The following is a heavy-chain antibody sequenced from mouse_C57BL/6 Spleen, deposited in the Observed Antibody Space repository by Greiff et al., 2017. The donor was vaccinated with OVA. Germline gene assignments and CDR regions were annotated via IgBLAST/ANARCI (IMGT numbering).Heavy chain of an antibody. Sequence: QVQLQQSGAELVKPGASVKMSCKASGYTFTSYWITWVKQRPGQGLEWIGDIYPGSGSTNYNEKFKSKATLTVDTSSSTAYMQLSSLTSEDSAVYYCAIDYDYDEGYYYAMDYWGQGTSVTVSS. CDR1: GYTFTSYW. CDR3: AIDYDYDEGYYYAMDY. CDR2: IYPGSGST. V-gene: IGHV1-55*01. D-gene: IGHD2-4*01. J-gene: IGHJ4*01.